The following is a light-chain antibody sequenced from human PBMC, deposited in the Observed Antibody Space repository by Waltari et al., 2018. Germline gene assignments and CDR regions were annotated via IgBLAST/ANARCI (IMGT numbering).Light chain of an antibody. V-gene: IGKV1-5*03. J-gene: IGKJ1*01. CDR2: KAS. Sequence: DIQMTQSPSTLSASVGDRVSITCRASQTISTWLAWFQQKPGKAPKLLIYKASSLERGVPSRFSGSGSETEFTLTISSLQPDDFATYYCQQYYAYSWTFGQGTKVEIK. CDR3: QQYYAYSWT. CDR1: QTISTW.